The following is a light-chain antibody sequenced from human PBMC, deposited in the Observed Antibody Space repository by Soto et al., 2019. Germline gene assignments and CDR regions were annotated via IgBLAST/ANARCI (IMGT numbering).Light chain of an antibody. CDR3: SSYTSSSTRV. Sequence: QSALTQPASVPGSPGQSITISCTGTSSDVGGYNYVSWYQQHPGKAPKLMIYEVSNRPSGVSNRFSGSKSGNTASLTISGLQAEDEADYYCSSYTSSSTRVFGGGTKLTVI. V-gene: IGLV2-14*01. CDR1: SSDVGGYNY. J-gene: IGLJ3*02. CDR2: EVS.